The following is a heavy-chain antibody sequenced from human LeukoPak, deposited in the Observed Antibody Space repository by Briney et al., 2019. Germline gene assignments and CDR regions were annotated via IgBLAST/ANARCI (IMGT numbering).Heavy chain of an antibody. CDR1: GFTFSSYS. CDR3: ANRAGTNNDAFDI. D-gene: IGHD6-19*01. V-gene: IGHV3-21*01. CDR2: ISGSSRYI. Sequence: PGGSLRLSCAASGFTFSSYSMSWVRQAPGKGLEWLSSISGSSRYICYADSVKGRFTISRDNAKNSLYEQMNSLRAEDTAVYYGANRAGTNNDAFDIWGQGTMVTVSS. J-gene: IGHJ3*02.